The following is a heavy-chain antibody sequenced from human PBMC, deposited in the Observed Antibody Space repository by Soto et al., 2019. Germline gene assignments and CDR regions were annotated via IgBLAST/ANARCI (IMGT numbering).Heavy chain of an antibody. J-gene: IGHJ6*02. V-gene: IGHV1-58*01. Sequence: GASVKVSCKASGFTFTSSAVQWVRQARGQRLEWIGWIVVGSGNTHYAQKFQERVTITRDMSTSTAYMELSSLRSEDTAVYYCAAGRGCTNGVCYTKLYYYYYYGMDVWGQGTTVTVSS. CDR1: GFTFTSSA. D-gene: IGHD2-8*01. CDR2: IVVGSGNT. CDR3: AAGRGCTNGVCYTKLYYYYYYGMDV.